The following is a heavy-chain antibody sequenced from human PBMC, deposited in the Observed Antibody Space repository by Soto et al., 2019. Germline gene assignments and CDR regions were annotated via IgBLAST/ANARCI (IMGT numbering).Heavy chain of an antibody. Sequence: QVQLVESGGGLVKPGGSLRLACTSSGFSFSDYYMTWIRQAPGKGLEWFSFISSDGRTIYYADSVKGRFTISRDNANNVLYLQMRSLGAEDTAVYYCASWGHSENYAMAVYYFDFWGQGTRVTVSS. CDR1: GFSFSDYY. CDR3: ASWGHSENYAMAVYYFDF. D-gene: IGHD1-26*01. V-gene: IGHV3-11*01. J-gene: IGHJ4*02. CDR2: ISSDGRTI.